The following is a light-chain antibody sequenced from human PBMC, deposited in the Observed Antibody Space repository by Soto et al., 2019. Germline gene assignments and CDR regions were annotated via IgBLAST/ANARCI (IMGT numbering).Light chain of an antibody. Sequence: QSALTQPASVSGSPGQSITISCTGTSSDVGSYNLVSWYQQHPGKAPKLMIYDGSKRPSGVSNLFSGSKSGNTASLTISGLQAEDEADYYCCSYAGSSTYVFGTGTKLTVL. V-gene: IGLV2-23*01. CDR1: SSDVGSYNL. CDR2: DGS. J-gene: IGLJ1*01. CDR3: CSYAGSSTYV.